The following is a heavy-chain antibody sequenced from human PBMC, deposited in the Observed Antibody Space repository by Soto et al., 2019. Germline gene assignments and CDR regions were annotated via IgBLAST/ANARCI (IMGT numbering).Heavy chain of an antibody. CDR3: ARNGTYSSSLSQYSGMDV. CDR2: IVPMFGTP. CDR1: GGTFADFI. J-gene: IGHJ6*02. V-gene: IGHV1-69*13. Sequence: SVKVSCKASGGTFADFIMNWVRQTPGQGLEWMGEIVPMFGTPTYAEKFKGRVTISATGSTSTAYMELTSLRSEDTAVYYCARNGTYSSSLSQYSGMDVWGQGTTVTVSS. D-gene: IGHD6-19*01.